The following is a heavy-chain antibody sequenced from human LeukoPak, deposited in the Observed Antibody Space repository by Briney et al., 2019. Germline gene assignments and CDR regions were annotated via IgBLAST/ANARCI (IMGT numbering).Heavy chain of an antibody. J-gene: IGHJ1*01. CDR1: GFTFSSYS. Sequence: GGSLRLSCAASGFTFSSYSMNWVRQAPGKGLEWVSYISSSGSTIYYADSVKGRFTISRDNAKNSLYLQMNSLRAEDTAVYYCARGGTLEYFQHWGQGTLVTVSS. V-gene: IGHV3-48*04. CDR2: ISSSGSTI. CDR3: ARGGTLEYFQH.